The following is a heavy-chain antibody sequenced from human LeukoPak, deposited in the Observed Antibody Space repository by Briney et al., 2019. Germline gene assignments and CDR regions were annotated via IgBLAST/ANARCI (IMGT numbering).Heavy chain of an antibody. J-gene: IGHJ4*02. CDR2: IYYSGST. V-gene: IGHV4-30-4*08. Sequence: SETLSLTCTVSGGSISSGDYYWSWIRQPPGKGLEWIGYIYYSGSTYYNPSLKSRVTISVDTSKNQFSLKLSSVTAADTAVYYCARVPLYCSSTSCSARYFGYWGQGTRVTVSS. D-gene: IGHD2-2*01. CDR3: ARVPLYCSSTSCSARYFGY. CDR1: GGSISSGDYY.